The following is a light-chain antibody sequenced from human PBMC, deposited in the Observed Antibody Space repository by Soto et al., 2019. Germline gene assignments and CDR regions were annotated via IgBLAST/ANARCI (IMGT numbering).Light chain of an antibody. Sequence: TLSLSPGERATLSCGASQSVSGSYLAWYQQKPGLAPRLLMYDAFSRATGIPDRFSGSGSGTDFTLTISRLEPEDFAVYYCQHFGTSPRTFGQGTKVDIK. CDR3: QHFGTSPRT. CDR2: DAF. V-gene: IGKV3D-20*01. CDR1: QSVSGSY. J-gene: IGKJ1*01.